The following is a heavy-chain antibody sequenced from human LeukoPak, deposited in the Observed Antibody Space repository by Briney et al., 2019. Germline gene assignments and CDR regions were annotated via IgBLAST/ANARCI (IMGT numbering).Heavy chain of an antibody. D-gene: IGHD3-16*02. J-gene: IGHJ4*02. CDR3: ARQQPAYDYVWGSYPSSGFDY. V-gene: IGHV4-39*01. Sequence: SETLSLTCTVSGGSISSSSYYWGWIRQPPGKGLEWIGSIYHSGSTNYNPSLKSRVTISVDTSKNQFSLKLSSVTAADTAVYYCARQQPAYDYVWGSYPSSGFDYWGQGTLVTVSS. CDR2: IYHSGST. CDR1: GGSISSSSYY.